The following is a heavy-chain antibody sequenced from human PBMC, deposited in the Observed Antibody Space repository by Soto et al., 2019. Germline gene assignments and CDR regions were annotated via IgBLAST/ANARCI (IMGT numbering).Heavy chain of an antibody. Sequence: EVQLLQSGGGLVQPGGSLRLSCAASGFTFDSYAMSWVRQTPGKGLQWVSAVSSSGGSTYYADSLSGRFTISKDNSKNVFYLQINNRGAGDTAVYCCAGDFTAIFLNGSVFYFNTWGLGFRVSVSS. J-gene: IGHJ5*02. CDR3: AGDFTAIFLNGSVFYFNT. D-gene: IGHD3-9*01. CDR2: VSSSGGST. V-gene: IGHV3-23*01. CDR1: GFTFDSYA.